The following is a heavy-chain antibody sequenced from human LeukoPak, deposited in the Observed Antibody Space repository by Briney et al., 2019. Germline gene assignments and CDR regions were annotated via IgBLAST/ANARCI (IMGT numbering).Heavy chain of an antibody. CDR1: TFSSSDYP. J-gene: IGHJ4*02. V-gene: IGHV3-30*08. CDR3: ARAYHEDYYFDF. CDR2: ISYDGDEQ. Sequence: GGSLRLSCAASTFSSSDYPLHWVRQAPGKGLEWVAVISYDGDEQYYAHSVKGRFTISRDNSKNTLYLQMDSLISDDTAVYYCARAYHEDYYFDFWGQGTLVIVSS. D-gene: IGHD1-14*01.